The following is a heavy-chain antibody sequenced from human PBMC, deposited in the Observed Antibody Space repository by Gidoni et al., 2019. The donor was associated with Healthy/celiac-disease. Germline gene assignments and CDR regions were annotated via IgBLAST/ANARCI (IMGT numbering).Heavy chain of an antibody. CDR2: IKSKTDGGTT. V-gene: IGHV3-15*07. CDR3: TTGRYCSSTSCYTLAADDAFDI. CDR1: GFTFSNAW. D-gene: IGHD2-2*02. Sequence: EVQLVESGGGLVKPGGSLRPSCAASGFTFSNAWLNWVRQAPGKGLEWVGRIKSKTDGGTTDYAAPVKGRFTISRDDSKNTLYLQMNSLKTEDTAVYYCTTGRYCSSTSCYTLAADDAFDIWGQGTMVTVSS. J-gene: IGHJ3*02.